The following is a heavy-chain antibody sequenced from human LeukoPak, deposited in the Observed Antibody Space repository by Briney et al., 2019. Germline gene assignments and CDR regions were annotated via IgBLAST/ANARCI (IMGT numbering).Heavy chain of an antibody. Sequence: PGGSLRLSCAVSGFTFSSCNMNWVRQAPGKGLEWVSAISGSGGSTYYADSVKGRFTISRDNSKNTLYLQMNSLRAEDTAVYYCAKDIHWLGYFDYWGQGTLVTVSS. V-gene: IGHV3-23*01. D-gene: IGHD3-9*01. CDR2: ISGSGGST. J-gene: IGHJ4*02. CDR3: AKDIHWLGYFDY. CDR1: GFTFSSCN.